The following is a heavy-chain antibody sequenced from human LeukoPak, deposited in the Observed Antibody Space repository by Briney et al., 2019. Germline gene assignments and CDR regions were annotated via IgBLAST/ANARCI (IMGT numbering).Heavy chain of an antibody. CDR1: GYSFTSYW. V-gene: IGHV5-51*01. Sequence: GESLKISCKGSGYSFTSYWNGWVRQMPGKGLEWMGIIYPGDSDTRYSPSFQGQVTISADKSISTAYLQWSSLKASDTAMYYCASSRGVVAATLYYWGQGTLVTVSS. D-gene: IGHD2-15*01. J-gene: IGHJ4*02. CDR3: ASSRGVVAATLYY. CDR2: IYPGDSDT.